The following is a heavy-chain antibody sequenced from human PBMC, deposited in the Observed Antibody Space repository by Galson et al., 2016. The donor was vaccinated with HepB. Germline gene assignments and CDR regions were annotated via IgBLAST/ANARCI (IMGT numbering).Heavy chain of an antibody. CDR1: GFTFTNNI. CDR2: IKQDGSEK. Sequence: SLRLSCAASGFTFTNNIMSWVRQAPGKGLEWVAIIKQDGSEKYYADSVKGRFTISRDNSKNTLYLQMNSLRAEDTAVYYCAKDIRSYGLFGRFDYWGQGTLVTVSS. CDR3: AKDIRSYGLFGRFDY. D-gene: IGHD5-18*01. J-gene: IGHJ4*02. V-gene: IGHV3-7*01.